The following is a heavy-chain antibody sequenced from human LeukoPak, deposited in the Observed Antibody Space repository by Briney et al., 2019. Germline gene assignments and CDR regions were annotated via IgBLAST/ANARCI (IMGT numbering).Heavy chain of an antibody. D-gene: IGHD3-10*01. CDR2: ISGSGGST. CDR3: AKGRYYYGSGSYYSPEVY. V-gene: IGHV3-23*01. J-gene: IGHJ4*02. CDR1: GFTFSSYA. Sequence: GGSLRLSCAASGFTFSSYAMSWVRQAPGKGLEWVSAISGSGGSTYYADSVKGRFTISRDNSKNTLYLQMNSLRAEDTAVSYCAKGRYYYGSGSYYSPEVYWGQGTLVTVSS.